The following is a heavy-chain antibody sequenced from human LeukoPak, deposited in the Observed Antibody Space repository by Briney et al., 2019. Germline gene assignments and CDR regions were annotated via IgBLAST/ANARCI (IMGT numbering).Heavy chain of an antibody. Sequence: ASVKLSCTASGFTFTGYYMHWVRQAPGQGLEWMGRIKHNSGGTNYAQSFKGRFTMTRDTSISTVYLEMSRLRSEDTAVYYCARVKSSSFPYFYFDYWGQGTLVTVSS. J-gene: IGHJ4*02. CDR1: GFTFTGYY. D-gene: IGHD6-6*01. V-gene: IGHV1-2*06. CDR3: ARVKSSSFPYFYFDY. CDR2: IKHNSGGT.